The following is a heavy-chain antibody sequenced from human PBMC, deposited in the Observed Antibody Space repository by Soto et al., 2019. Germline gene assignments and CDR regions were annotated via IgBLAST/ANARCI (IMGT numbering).Heavy chain of an antibody. Sequence: GGSLRLSCAASGFTFSSYAMSWVRQAPGKGLEWVSAISGSGGSTYYADSVKGRFTISRDNSKNTLYLQMNSLRAEDTAVYYCAKDLGYGPGVGYYYGMDVWGQGTTVTVSS. CDR3: AKDLGYGPGVGYYYGMDV. V-gene: IGHV3-23*01. J-gene: IGHJ6*02. D-gene: IGHD5-18*01. CDR2: ISGSGGST. CDR1: GFTFSSYA.